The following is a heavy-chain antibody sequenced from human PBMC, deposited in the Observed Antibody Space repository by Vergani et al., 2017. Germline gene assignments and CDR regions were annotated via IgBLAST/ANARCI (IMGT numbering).Heavy chain of an antibody. V-gene: IGHV3-23*01. CDR1: GFTFSSYA. CDR3: AKWRAAGTALDY. J-gene: IGHJ4*02. D-gene: IGHD6-13*01. Sequence: EVQLLESGGGLVQPGGSLRLSCAASGFTFSSYAMSWVRQAPGKGLEWVSAISGSGGRTYYADSVKCRFTISRDNSKNTLYLQMNSLRAEDTAVYYCAKWRAAGTALDYWGQGSLVTVSS. CDR2: ISGSGGRT.